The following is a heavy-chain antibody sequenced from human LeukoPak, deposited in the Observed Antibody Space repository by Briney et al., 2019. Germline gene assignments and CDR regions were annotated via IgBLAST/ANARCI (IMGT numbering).Heavy chain of an antibody. D-gene: IGHD5/OR15-5a*01. CDR2: ISSSISNI. Sequence: PGGSLRLSCAASGFTFSDYYMNWVRQAPGKGLEWVSYISSSISNINYAASVKGRFTTYRDNAKNSLYLQMNSLRAEDTAVYYCAGPHSSVYVRLGMDVWGPGTTVTVSS. J-gene: IGHJ6*02. CDR3: AGPHSSVYVRLGMDV. V-gene: IGHV3-11*06. CDR1: GFTFSDYY.